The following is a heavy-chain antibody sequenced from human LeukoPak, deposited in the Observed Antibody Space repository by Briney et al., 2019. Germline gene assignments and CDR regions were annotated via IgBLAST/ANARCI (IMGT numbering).Heavy chain of an antibody. CDR1: GFTFSSYG. CDR2: IRYDGSNK. CDR3: ARGPAANSGSYYVGDN. D-gene: IGHD1-26*01. V-gene: IGHV3-30*02. J-gene: IGHJ4*02. Sequence: GGSLRLSCAASGFTFSSYGMHWVRQAPGKGLEWVAFIRYDGSNKYYADSVKGRFTISRDNAKNTLYLQMSSLRAEDTAVYYCARGPAANSGSYYVGDNWGQGSLVIVSS.